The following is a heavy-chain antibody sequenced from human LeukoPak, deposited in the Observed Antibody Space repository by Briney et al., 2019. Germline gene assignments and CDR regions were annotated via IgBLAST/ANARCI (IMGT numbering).Heavy chain of an antibody. CDR3: ARVGATGYFDY. Sequence: ASVKVSCKASGYTFTNYYMHWVRQAPGQGLEWMGIINPSGGSTSYAQKFQGRVTMTRYTSTGTVYMELSSLRSEDTAVYYCARVGATGYFDYWGQGTLVTVSS. J-gene: IGHJ4*02. D-gene: IGHD1-26*01. V-gene: IGHV1-46*01. CDR2: INPSGGST. CDR1: GYTFTNYY.